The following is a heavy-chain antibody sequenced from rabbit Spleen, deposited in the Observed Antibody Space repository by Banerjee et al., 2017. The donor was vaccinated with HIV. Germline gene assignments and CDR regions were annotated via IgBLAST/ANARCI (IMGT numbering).Heavy chain of an antibody. CDR3: ARDLVAVIGWNFKL. D-gene: IGHD1-1*01. Sequence: QEQLVESGGGLVQPGGSLKLSCKASGFDFSDYGVSWVRQAPGKGLEWIACIDTNDGDTDYANWPKGRFTISKTSSTTVTLQMASLTAADTATYFCARDLVAVIGWNFKLWGPGTLVTVS. CDR2: IDTNDGDT. V-gene: IGHV1S45*01. J-gene: IGHJ4*01. CDR1: GFDFSDYG.